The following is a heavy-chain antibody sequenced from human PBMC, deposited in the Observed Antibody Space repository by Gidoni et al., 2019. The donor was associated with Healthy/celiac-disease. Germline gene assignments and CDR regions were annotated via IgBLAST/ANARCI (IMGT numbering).Heavy chain of an antibody. CDR3: ASYRTGIIDY. Sequence: EVQLLEPGGGLVQPGWSLILSFAASGFTFSSYAMSLVRQAPGKGLEWVSAISGSGGSTYYADSVKGRFTISRDNSKNTLYLQMNSLRAEDTAVYYCASYRTGIIDYWGQGTLVTVSS. V-gene: IGHV3-23*01. J-gene: IGHJ4*02. CDR1: GFTFSSYA. CDR2: ISGSGGST. D-gene: IGHD3-16*02.